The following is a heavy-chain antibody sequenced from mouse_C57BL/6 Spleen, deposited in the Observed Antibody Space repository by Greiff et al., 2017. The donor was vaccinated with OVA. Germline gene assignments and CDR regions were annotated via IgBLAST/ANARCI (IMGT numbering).Heavy chain of an antibody. CDR2: INPGRGGT. V-gene: IGHV1-54*01. J-gene: IGHJ3*01. CDR3: ARDYGSSYDY. Sequence: QVQLQQSGAELVRPGTSVKVSCKASGYAFTNYLIEWVKQRPGQGLEWIGVINPGRGGTNYNEKFKGKATLTADKSSSTAYMQLSSLTSEDSAVYFCARDYGSSYDYWGQGTLVTVSA. D-gene: IGHD1-1*01. CDR1: GYAFTNYL.